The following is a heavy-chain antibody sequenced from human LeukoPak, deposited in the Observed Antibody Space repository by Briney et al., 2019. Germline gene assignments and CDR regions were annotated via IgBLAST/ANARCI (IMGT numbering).Heavy chain of an antibody. CDR3: AREGSVYDSSGGIDY. V-gene: IGHV3-21*01. CDR1: GFTFSSYG. J-gene: IGHJ4*02. CDR2: ISSSSYI. Sequence: GGSLKLSCAASGFTFSSYGMHWVRQAPGKGLEWVSSISSSSYIYYADSVKGRFTISRNNAKNSLYLQMNTLRAEDTAVYYCAREGSVYDSSGGIDYWGQGTLVTVSS. D-gene: IGHD3-22*01.